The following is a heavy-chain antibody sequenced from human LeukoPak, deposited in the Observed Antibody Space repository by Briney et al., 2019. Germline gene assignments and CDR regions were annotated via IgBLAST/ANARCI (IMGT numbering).Heavy chain of an antibody. D-gene: IGHD2-21*01. CDR3: ARRPLSAVIQNYFEY. Sequence: GESLKISCKGSGYSFTSYWIGWVRQMPGKGLEWMGIISPGDSDTRYSPSFQGQVTISADKSINTAYLQWSSLKASDTAMYYCARRPLSAVIQNYFEYWGQGTLVTVSS. CDR2: ISPGDSDT. CDR1: GYSFTSYW. V-gene: IGHV5-51*01. J-gene: IGHJ4*02.